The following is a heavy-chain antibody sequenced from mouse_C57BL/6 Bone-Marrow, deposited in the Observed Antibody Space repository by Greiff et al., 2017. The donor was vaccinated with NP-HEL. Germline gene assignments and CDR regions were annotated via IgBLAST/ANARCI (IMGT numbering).Heavy chain of an antibody. Sequence: QVQLQQSGAELVRPGASVTLSCKASGYTFTDYEMHWVKQTPVHGLEWIGAIDPETGGTAYNQKFKGQAILTADKSSSTAYMELRSLTSEDSAVYYCTGWLPHYFDYWGQGTTLTVSS. V-gene: IGHV1-15*01. CDR3: TGWLPHYFDY. D-gene: IGHD2-2*01. J-gene: IGHJ2*01. CDR2: IDPETGGT. CDR1: GYTFTDYE.